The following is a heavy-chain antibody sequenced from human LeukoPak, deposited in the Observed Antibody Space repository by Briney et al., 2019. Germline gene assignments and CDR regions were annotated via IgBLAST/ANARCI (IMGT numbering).Heavy chain of an antibody. J-gene: IGHJ4*02. CDR1: GFTFSSYA. CDR3: ARTDDFWSGYYYFDY. V-gene: IGHV3-30*04. CDR2: ISYDGSSK. D-gene: IGHD3-3*01. Sequence: GGSLRLSCAASGFTFSSYAMHWVRQAPGKGLEWVAGISYDGSSKYYSDSVKGRFTISRDNSMNTLYLQMNSLRAEDTAVYYCARTDDFWSGYYYFDYWGQGTLVTVSS.